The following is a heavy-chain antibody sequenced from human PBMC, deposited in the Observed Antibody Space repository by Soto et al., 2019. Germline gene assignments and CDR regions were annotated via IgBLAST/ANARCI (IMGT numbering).Heavy chain of an antibody. V-gene: IGHV3-23*01. Sequence: EVQLLESGGGLVQPGGSLRLSCAASGFTFSSYAMSWVRQAPGKGLEWVSAISGSGGSTYYADSVKGRFTISRDNSKNTLYLQMNSLRAEDTAVYYCAKDRRTVVGTRDDAFDIWGQGTMVTVSS. CDR2: ISGSGGST. CDR3: AKDRRTVVGTRDDAFDI. J-gene: IGHJ3*02. CDR1: GFTFSSYA. D-gene: IGHD6-19*01.